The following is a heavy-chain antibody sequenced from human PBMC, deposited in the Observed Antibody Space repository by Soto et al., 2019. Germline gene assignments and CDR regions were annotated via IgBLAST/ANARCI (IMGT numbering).Heavy chain of an antibody. J-gene: IGHJ4*02. CDR2: INTDGSVA. Sequence: GGSLRLSCAASGLTFRSYWMHWVRQAPGKELVWVSRINTDGSVAMYVDSVKGRFTISRDNAKSSLYLQMNNLRAEDTAFYFCARATQSYYDTSGYYSYVHWGQGA. CDR3: ARATQSYYDTSGYYSYVH. V-gene: IGHV3-74*03. CDR1: GLTFRSYW. D-gene: IGHD3-22*01.